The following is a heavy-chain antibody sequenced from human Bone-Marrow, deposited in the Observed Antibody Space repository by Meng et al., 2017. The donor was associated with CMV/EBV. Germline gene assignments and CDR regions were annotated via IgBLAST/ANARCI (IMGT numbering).Heavy chain of an antibody. J-gene: IGHJ3*02. Sequence: ASVKVSCKASGFTFTDYGISWVRQAPGQGLEWMGIINPSGGSTSYAQKFQGRVTMTRDTSTSTVYMELSSLRSEDTAVYYCAREGYSSWRGDDAFDIWGQGTMVTVSS. CDR3: AREGYSSWRGDDAFDI. CDR2: INPSGGST. V-gene: IGHV1-46*01. CDR1: GFTFTDYG. D-gene: IGHD5-12*01.